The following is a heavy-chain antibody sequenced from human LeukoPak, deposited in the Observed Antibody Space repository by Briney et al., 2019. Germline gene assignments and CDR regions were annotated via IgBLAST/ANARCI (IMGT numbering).Heavy chain of an antibody. CDR2: ISSSSSTI. CDR1: GFTFSSYS. CDR3: AELGITMIGGV. Sequence: PGGSLRLSCAASGFTFSSYSMNWVRQAPGKGLERVSYISSSSSTIYYADSVKGRFTISRDNAKNSLYLQMNSLRAEDTAVYYCAELGITMIGGVWGKGTTVTISS. D-gene: IGHD3-10*02. V-gene: IGHV3-48*01. J-gene: IGHJ6*04.